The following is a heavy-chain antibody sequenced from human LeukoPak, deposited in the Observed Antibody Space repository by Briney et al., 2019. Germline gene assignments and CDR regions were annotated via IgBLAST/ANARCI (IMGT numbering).Heavy chain of an antibody. J-gene: IGHJ4*02. CDR1: GGSISSYY. CDR2: IYTSGST. CDR3: ARPLNDFWSGYSSYYFDY. Sequence: PSETLSLTCTVSGGSISSYYWSWIRQPAGKGLEWIGRIYTSGSTNYNPSLKSRVIMSVDTSKNQFSLKLSSVTAADTAVYYCARPLNDFWSGYSSYYFDYWGQGTLVTVSS. V-gene: IGHV4-4*07. D-gene: IGHD3-3*01.